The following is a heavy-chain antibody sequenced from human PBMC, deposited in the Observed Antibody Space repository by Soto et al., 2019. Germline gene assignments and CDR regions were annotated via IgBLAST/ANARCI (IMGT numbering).Heavy chain of an antibody. V-gene: IGHV3-30*18. Sequence: LRLSCAASGFTFSSYGMHWVRQAPGKGLEWVAVISYDGSNKYYADSVKGRFTISRDNSKNTLYLQMNSLRAEDTAVYYCAKDRQLVLKYYYGMDVWGQGTTVTVSS. CDR1: GFTFSSYG. CDR2: ISYDGSNK. D-gene: IGHD6-6*01. J-gene: IGHJ6*02. CDR3: AKDRQLVLKYYYGMDV.